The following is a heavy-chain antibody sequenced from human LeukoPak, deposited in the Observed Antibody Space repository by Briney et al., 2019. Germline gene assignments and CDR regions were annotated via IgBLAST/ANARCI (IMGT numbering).Heavy chain of an antibody. Sequence: PPEALTLTCAAPGDSLSSDVSSWGWTRQPTGKGLEGIRYIYHMGGTYYNPPLKSRVTISVDRSKNQFSLKLSSVTAADTAVYYCVRRQWELQYFDLWGRGTLVAVSS. D-gene: IGHD1-26*01. V-gene: IGHV4-30-2*01. CDR1: GDSLSSDVSS. J-gene: IGHJ2*01. CDR2: IYHMGGT. CDR3: VRRQWELQYFDL.